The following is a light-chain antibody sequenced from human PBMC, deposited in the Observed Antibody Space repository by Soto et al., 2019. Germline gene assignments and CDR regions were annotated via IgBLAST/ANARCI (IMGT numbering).Light chain of an antibody. CDR3: QQYGSSPPRYT. CDR2: GAS. Sequence: EIVLTQSPGTLSLSPGERATLSCRASQSVSSSYLAWYQQKPGQAHRLIIYGASSRATGSPDRFSGSGSGTDFTLTISRLEPEDFAVYYCQQYGSSPPRYTFGQGTKLEIK. J-gene: IGKJ2*01. CDR1: QSVSSSY. V-gene: IGKV3-20*01.